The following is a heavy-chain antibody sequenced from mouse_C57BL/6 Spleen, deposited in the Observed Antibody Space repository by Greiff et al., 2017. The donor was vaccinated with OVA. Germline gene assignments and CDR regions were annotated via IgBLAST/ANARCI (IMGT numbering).Heavy chain of an antibody. V-gene: IGHV1-61*01. D-gene: IGHD2-4*01. CDR3: ARERDYGAMDD. CDR1: GYTFTSYW. Sequence: QVQLQQPGAELVRPGSSVKLSCKASGYTFTSYWMDWVKQRPGQGLEWIGNIYPSDSETHYSQKFKDKATLTVDKSSSTAYMQLSSLTSEDSAVYNCARERDYGAMDDWGQGTSVTVSS. J-gene: IGHJ4*01. CDR2: IYPSDSET.